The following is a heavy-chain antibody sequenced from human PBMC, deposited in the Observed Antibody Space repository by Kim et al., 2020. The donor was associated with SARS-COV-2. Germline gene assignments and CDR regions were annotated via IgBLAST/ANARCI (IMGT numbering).Heavy chain of an antibody. V-gene: IGHV3-23*01. J-gene: IGHJ6*02. CDR3: AKDLRGITIFGVVIAKPPLYGMGV. CDR1: GFTFSSYA. Sequence: GGSLRLSCAASGFTFSSYAMSWVRQAPGKGLEWVSAISGSGGSTYYVDSVKGRFTISRDNSKNTLSLQMNSLRAEDTAVYYCAKDLRGITIFGVVIAKPPLYGMGVWGQGNTVTVSS. D-gene: IGHD3-3*01. CDR2: ISGSGGST.